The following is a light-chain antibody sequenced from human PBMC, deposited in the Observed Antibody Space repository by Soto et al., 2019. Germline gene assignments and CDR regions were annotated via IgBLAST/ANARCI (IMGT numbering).Light chain of an antibody. CDR1: QDISNY. J-gene: IGKJ4*01. Sequence: DIQMTQSPSSLSASVGDRVTITYQARQDISNYLNWYQQKPGKAPKLLIYDASNLETGVPSSFSGSGSGTDFTFTISSLQPEDIATYYCQQYDNLPITFGGGTKVEIK. CDR3: QQYDNLPIT. CDR2: DAS. V-gene: IGKV1-33*01.